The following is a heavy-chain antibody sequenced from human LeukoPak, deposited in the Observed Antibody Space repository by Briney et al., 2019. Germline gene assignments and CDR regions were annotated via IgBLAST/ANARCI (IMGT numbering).Heavy chain of an antibody. CDR1: GCSINYYY. J-gene: IGHJ4*02. CDR3: ARGLYGSKGIFDS. Sequence: SETLSLTCTVSGCSINYYYWSWIRQPPGKGLESIGYIYYSGSANYNPSIKGQVPMSVNTSQNQFSLKLNSVTAADTAVYYCARGLYGSKGIFDSWGQGTLVTVSS. D-gene: IGHD3-10*01. CDR2: IYYSGSA. V-gene: IGHV4-59*01.